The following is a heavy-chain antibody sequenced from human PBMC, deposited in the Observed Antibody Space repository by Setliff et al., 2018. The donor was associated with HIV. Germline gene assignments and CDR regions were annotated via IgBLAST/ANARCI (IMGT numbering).Heavy chain of an antibody. J-gene: IGHJ3*01. CDR3: ARGQTMYGVVIYDAFNV. CDR2: ISSSGTTT. V-gene: IGHV3-11*01. CDR1: GFIFSDYF. D-gene: IGHD3-3*01. Sequence: GGSLRLSCAGSDSGDSGFIFSDYFMTWVRQAPGKGLGWLCYISSSGTTTYYGDSVKGRFTISRDNRNKFLYLQMNSLSAEDTALYYCARGQTMYGVVIYDAFNVWGHGTMVTVSS.